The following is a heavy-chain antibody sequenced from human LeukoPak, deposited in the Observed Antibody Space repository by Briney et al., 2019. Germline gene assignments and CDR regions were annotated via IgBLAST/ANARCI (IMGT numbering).Heavy chain of an antibody. D-gene: IGHD1-26*01. Sequence: GGSLRLSCAATGFTSVNYAMSWVRQAPGKGLEWVSAISGSGGSTYYADSVKGRFTISRDNSKNTLYLQMNSLRAEDTAVYYCARQGIVGATYFDYWGQGTLVTVSS. J-gene: IGHJ4*02. CDR2: ISGSGGST. CDR1: GFTSVNYA. V-gene: IGHV3-23*01. CDR3: ARQGIVGATYFDY.